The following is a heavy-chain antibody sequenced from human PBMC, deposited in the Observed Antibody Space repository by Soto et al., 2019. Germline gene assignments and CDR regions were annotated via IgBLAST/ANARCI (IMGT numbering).Heavy chain of an antibody. CDR2: ISGSGGST. CDR3: AARGYSYGTATFDY. V-gene: IGHV3-23*01. J-gene: IGHJ4*02. Sequence: GGSLRLSCAASGFTFSSYAMSWVRQAPGKGLEWVSAISGSGGSTYYADSVKGRFTISRDNSKNTLYLQMNSLRAEDTAVYYRAARGYSYGTATFDYWGQGTLVPVSS. CDR1: GFTFSSYA. D-gene: IGHD5-18*01.